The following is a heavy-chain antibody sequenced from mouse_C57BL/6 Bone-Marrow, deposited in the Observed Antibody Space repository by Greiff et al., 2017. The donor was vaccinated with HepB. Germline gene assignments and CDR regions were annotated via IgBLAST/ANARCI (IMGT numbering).Heavy chain of an antibody. V-gene: IGHV1-64*01. CDR1: GYTFTSYW. Sequence: QVQLQQPGAELVKPGASVKLSCKASGYTFTSYWMHWVKQRPGQGLEWIGMIHPNSGSTNYNEKFKSKATLTVDKSSSTAYMQLSSLTSEDSAVYYCAIEGITTVRFDVWGTGTTVTVSS. CDR3: AIEGITTVRFDV. CDR2: IHPNSGST. J-gene: IGHJ1*03. D-gene: IGHD1-1*01.